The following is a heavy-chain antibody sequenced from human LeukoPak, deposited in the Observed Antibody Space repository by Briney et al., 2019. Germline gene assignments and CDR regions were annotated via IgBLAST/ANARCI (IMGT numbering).Heavy chain of an antibody. V-gene: IGHV1-3*01. CDR2: INAGNGNT. J-gene: IGHJ4*02. CDR3: AGGYCSSTSCYSFDY. D-gene: IGHD2-2*01. Sequence: GASVKVSCKASGYTFTSSAMSWVRQAPGQRLEWMGWINAGNGNTKYSQEFQGRVTISRDTSASTAYMELRSLRSDDTAVYYCAGGYCSSTSCYSFDYWGQGTLVTVSS. CDR1: GYTFTSSA.